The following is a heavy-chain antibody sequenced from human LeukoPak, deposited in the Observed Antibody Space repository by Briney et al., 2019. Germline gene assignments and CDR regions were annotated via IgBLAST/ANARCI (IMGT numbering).Heavy chain of an antibody. D-gene: IGHD2-2*03. J-gene: IGHJ6*03. Sequence: PSETLSLTCTVSGGSISSYYWSWIRQPPGKGLEWIGYIYYSGSTNYNPSLRSRVTISVDTSKNQFSLKLSSVTAADTAVYYCARGQVDIVVVPASYYYYMDVWGKGTTVTVSS. CDR2: IYYSGST. CDR1: GGSISSYY. V-gene: IGHV4-59*01. CDR3: ARGQVDIVVVPASYYYYMDV.